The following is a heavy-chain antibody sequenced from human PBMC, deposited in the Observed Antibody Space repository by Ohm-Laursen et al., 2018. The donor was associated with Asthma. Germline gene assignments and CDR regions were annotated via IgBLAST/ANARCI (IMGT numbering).Heavy chain of an antibody. V-gene: IGHV3-48*01. Sequence: SLRLSCTATGFTFSNFGIDWVRQAPGKGLDWVSSISSSSSIYYADSVKGRFTISRDNAKNSLYLQMNSLRAEDTAVYYCARGGFFADKWGQGTLVTVSS. J-gene: IGHJ4*02. CDR3: ARGGFFADK. CDR2: ISSSSSI. CDR1: GFTFSNFG. D-gene: IGHD3-3*01.